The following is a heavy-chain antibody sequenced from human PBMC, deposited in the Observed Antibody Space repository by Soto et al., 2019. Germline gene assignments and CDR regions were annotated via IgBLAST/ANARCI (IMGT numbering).Heavy chain of an antibody. CDR1: GGSFSGYY. CDR2: INHSGST. J-gene: IGHJ6*03. Sequence: SETLSLTCAVYGGSFSGYYWSWIRQPPGKGLEWIGEINHSGSTNYNPSLKSRVTISVDTSKNQFSLKLSSVTAADTAVYYCARVVGCTNGVCYNDYYYYYMDVWGKGTTVTVSS. V-gene: IGHV4-34*01. CDR3: ARVVGCTNGVCYNDYYYYYMDV. D-gene: IGHD2-8*01.